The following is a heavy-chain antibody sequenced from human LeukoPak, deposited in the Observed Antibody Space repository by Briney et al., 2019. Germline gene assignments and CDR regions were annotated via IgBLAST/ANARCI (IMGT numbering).Heavy chain of an antibody. Sequence: GASVKVSCKASGYTFTSYDISWVRQATGQGLEWMGWMNPNSGNTGYAQKFQGRVTMTRNTSISTAYMELSRLRSDDTAVYYCARDPNRWAYGDYNNWFDPWGQGTLVTVSS. D-gene: IGHD4-17*01. CDR3: ARDPNRWAYGDYNNWFDP. CDR2: MNPNSGNT. V-gene: IGHV1-8*01. J-gene: IGHJ5*02. CDR1: GYTFTSYD.